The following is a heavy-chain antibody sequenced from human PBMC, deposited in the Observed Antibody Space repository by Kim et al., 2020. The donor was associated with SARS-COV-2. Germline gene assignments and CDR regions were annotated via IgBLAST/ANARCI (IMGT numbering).Heavy chain of an antibody. V-gene: IGHV4-61*01. CDR2: FFYSEST. Sequence: SETLSLTCAVSGASVSSGTYFWNWIRQPPGKGLEWIGYFFYSESTSYSPSLKSRATISIDRSKNQLSLRLSSVTAADTAVYYCASGLIDKLDRKIDVWGHGTTVTVSS. J-gene: IGHJ6*02. D-gene: IGHD3-22*01. CDR3: ASGLIDKLDRKIDV. CDR1: GASVSSGTYF.